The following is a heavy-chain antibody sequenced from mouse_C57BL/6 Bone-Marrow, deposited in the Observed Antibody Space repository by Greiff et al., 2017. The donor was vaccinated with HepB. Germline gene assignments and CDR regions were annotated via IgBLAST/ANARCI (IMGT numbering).Heavy chain of an antibody. D-gene: IGHD4-1*02. CDR3: ARSNWDDYFDY. CDR2: ISYDGSN. Sequence: EVQLQQSGPGLVKPSQSLSLTCSVTGYSITSGYYWNWIRQIPGNKLEWMGYISYDGSNNYNPSLKNRISITRDTSKNQFFLKLNSVTTEDTATYYCARSNWDDYFDYWGQGTTLTVSS. J-gene: IGHJ2*01. V-gene: IGHV3-6*01. CDR1: GYSITSGYY.